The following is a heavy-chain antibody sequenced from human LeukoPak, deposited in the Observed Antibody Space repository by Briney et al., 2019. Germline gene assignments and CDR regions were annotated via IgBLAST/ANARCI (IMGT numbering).Heavy chain of an antibody. Sequence: PGGSLRLSCAASGFTFSSYSMNWVSQAPGKGLEWVSSISSSSSYIYYADSVKGRFTISRDNAKNSLYLQMNSLRAEDTAVYYCARVKKYQLLSPGDYYYMDVWGKGTTVTVSS. V-gene: IGHV3-21*01. CDR2: ISSSSSYI. CDR1: GFTFSSYS. CDR3: ARVKKYQLLSPGDYYYMDV. J-gene: IGHJ6*03. D-gene: IGHD2-2*01.